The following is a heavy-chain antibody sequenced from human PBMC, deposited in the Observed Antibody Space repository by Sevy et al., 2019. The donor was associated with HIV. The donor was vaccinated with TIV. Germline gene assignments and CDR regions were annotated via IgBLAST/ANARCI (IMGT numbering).Heavy chain of an antibody. CDR3: VKGDYGVWGLERNSYLGLHV. V-gene: IGHV3-23*01. J-gene: IGHJ6*02. D-gene: IGHD3-3*01. CDR1: GFTFSSYA. CDR2: TNGRGSST. Sequence: GGSLRLSCTASGFTFSSYAMTWVRQAPGKGLEWVSVTNGRGSSTYYADSVKGRFTISRDNSKNTLYLQMDSLRGEDTAVYYCVKGDYGVWGLERNSYLGLHVWGQGTTVTVSS.